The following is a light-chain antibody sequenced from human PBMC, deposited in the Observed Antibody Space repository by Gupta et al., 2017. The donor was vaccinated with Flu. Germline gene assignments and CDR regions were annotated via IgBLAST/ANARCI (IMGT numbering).Light chain of an antibody. J-gene: IGLJ3*02. CDR2: EVT. Sequence: SVTITCTGTSSDVGGYNYVSWYQQHTAKAPKLMIYEVTKRTAGVPGRFSGSKSANTASLTVSGLQDEDEADYYCHSYAGSNNWVFGGGTKLTVL. CDR3: HSYAGSNNWV. V-gene: IGLV2-8*01. CDR1: SSDVGGYNY.